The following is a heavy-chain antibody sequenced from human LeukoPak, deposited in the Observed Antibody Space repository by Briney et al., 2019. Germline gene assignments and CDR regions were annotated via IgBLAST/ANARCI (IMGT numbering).Heavy chain of an antibody. Sequence: SQTLSLTCALSGDSVSSNSVTWNWIRQSPSRGLEWLGRTYYRSTWYNDYAVSVRGRITVNPDTSKKQFSLHLNSVTPEDTAVYYCARRLTQYDCFDPWGQGILVTVSS. V-gene: IGHV6-1*01. CDR1: GDSVSSNSVT. CDR2: TYYRSTWYN. D-gene: IGHD2-2*01. CDR3: ARRLTQYDCFDP. J-gene: IGHJ5*02.